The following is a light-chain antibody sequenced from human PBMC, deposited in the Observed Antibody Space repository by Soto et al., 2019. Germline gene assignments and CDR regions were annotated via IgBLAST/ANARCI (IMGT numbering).Light chain of an antibody. J-gene: IGKJ1*01. CDR3: QQYNSYSRT. Sequence: DIEMTRSRSTLSSSVGNRFTIRCRASQSISSWLAWYQQKPGKAPKLLIYKASSLESGVPSRFSGSGSGTEFTLTISSLQPDDFATYYCQQYNSYSRTFGQGAKVDIK. CDR1: QSISSW. V-gene: IGKV1-5*03. CDR2: KAS.